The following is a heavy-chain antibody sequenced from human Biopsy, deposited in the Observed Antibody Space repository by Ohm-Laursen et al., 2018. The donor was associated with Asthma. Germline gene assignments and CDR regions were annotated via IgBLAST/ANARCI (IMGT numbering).Heavy chain of an antibody. CDR3: ARIPEVGTNSFDI. CDR2: IDLDEDK. Sequence: PTQTLTLTCTFSGFSLTTTGMSVTWIRQPPVKALEWLALIDLDEDKYYSASLKTRLTITKDSSKNQVVLTMTNVDPVDTATYFCARIPEVGTNSFDIWGQGTMVTVSS. D-gene: IGHD1-14*01. J-gene: IGHJ3*02. V-gene: IGHV2-70*01. CDR1: GFSLTTTGMS.